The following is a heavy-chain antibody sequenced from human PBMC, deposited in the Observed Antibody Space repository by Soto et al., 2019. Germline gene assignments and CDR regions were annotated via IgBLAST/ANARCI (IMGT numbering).Heavy chain of an antibody. CDR3: ASTTTYYYDSSGNYYGMDV. Sequence: GESLKISCNGSGYSFTIYCIGLVLQMPGKGLEWMGIIYPGDSDTRYSPSFQGQVTISADKSISTAYLQWSSLKASDTAMYYCASTTTYYYDSSGNYYGMDVWGQGTTVTVSS. CDR2: IYPGDSDT. V-gene: IGHV5-51*01. D-gene: IGHD3-22*01. J-gene: IGHJ6*02. CDR1: GYSFTIYC.